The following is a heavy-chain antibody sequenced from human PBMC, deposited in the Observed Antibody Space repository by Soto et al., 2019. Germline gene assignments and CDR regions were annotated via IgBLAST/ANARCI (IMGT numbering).Heavy chain of an antibody. D-gene: IGHD6-19*01. CDR1: GGSFSGYY. V-gene: IGHV4-34*01. CDR2: INHSGST. J-gene: IGHJ4*02. Sequence: QVQLQQWGAGLLKPSETLSLTCAVYGGSFSGYYWSWIRQPPGKGLEWIGEINHSGSTNYNPSLKSRVTISVDTSKNQFSLKLSSVTAADTAVYYCARGSIAVAGTFGYWGPGTLVTGSS. CDR3: ARGSIAVAGTFGY.